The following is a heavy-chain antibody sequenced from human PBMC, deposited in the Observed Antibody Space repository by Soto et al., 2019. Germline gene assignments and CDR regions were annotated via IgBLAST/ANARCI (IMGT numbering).Heavy chain of an antibody. CDR1: GFTFSSYA. V-gene: IGHV3-23*01. D-gene: IGHD3-22*01. Sequence: GGSLRLSCAASGFTFSSYAMSWVRQAPGKGLEWVSAISGSGGSTYYADSVKGRFTISRDNSKNTLYLQMNSLRAEDTAVYYCAATMIVVVIPDYFDYWGQGTLVTVSS. CDR3: AATMIVVVIPDYFDY. CDR2: ISGSGGST. J-gene: IGHJ4*02.